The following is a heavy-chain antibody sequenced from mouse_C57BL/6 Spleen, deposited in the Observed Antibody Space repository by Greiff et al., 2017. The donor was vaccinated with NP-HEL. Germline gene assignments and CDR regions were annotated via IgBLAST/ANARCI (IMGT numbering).Heavy chain of an antibody. CDR1: GFNIKDDY. CDR2: IDPENGDT. Sequence: EVQLQQSGAELVRPGASVKLSCTASGFNIKDDYMHWVKQRPEQGLEWIGWIDPENGDTEYASKFQGKATIKADTSSNTAYLQLSSLTSEDTAVYYCTTSPYYYAMDYWGQGTSVTVSA. J-gene: IGHJ4*01. CDR3: TTSPYYYAMDY. V-gene: IGHV14-4*01.